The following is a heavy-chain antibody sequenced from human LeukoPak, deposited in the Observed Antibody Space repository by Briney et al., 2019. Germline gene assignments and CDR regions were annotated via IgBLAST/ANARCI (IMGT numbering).Heavy chain of an antibody. J-gene: IGHJ4*02. V-gene: IGHV3-30*02. CDR3: AKDRGPSSTSCNFHY. CDR1: GFTFSSYG. CDR2: IRYDGSNK. D-gene: IGHD2-2*01. Sequence: PGGSLRLSCAASGFTFSSYGMHWVRQAPGKGLEWVAFIRYDGSNKYYADSVKGRFTISRDNSKNTLYLQMNSLRAEDTAVYYCAKDRGPSSTSCNFHYWGQGTLVTVSS.